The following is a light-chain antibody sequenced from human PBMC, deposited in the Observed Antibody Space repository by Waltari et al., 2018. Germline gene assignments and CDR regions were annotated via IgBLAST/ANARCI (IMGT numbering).Light chain of an antibody. CDR1: QSISSW. Sequence: IQVTQSPSTLSASVGDTVNITCRASQSISSWLAWYQQRPGRAPKLLIFKASSLESGVPSRFSGSGSGTEFTLTISSLHPDDSATYYCQQYSYYWYTFGQGTKLEIK. CDR2: KAS. J-gene: IGKJ2*01. V-gene: IGKV1-5*03. CDR3: QQYSYYWYT.